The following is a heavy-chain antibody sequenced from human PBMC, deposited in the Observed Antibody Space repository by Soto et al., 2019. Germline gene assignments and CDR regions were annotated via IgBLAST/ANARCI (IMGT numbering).Heavy chain of an antibody. CDR1: GGTFSSYG. D-gene: IGHD3-9*01. Sequence: SGKVSCKASGGTFSSYGISWVRQAPGQGLEWMGGIIPIFGTANYAQKFQGRVTITADESTSTAYMELSSLRSEDTAVYYCARDGAPDDIHENWFDPWGQGTLVTVSS. CDR2: IIPIFGTA. J-gene: IGHJ5*02. V-gene: IGHV1-69*13. CDR3: ARDGAPDDIHENWFDP.